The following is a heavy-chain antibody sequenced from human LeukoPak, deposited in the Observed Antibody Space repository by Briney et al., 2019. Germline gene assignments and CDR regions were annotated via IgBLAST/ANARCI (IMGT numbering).Heavy chain of an antibody. D-gene: IGHD5-12*01. J-gene: IGHJ3*02. CDR3: AKDVDIVATIDAFDI. Sequence: PGGSLRLSCVASGFTFSSSGIHWVRQAPGKGPDWLAFIHYDGSDKYYADSVKGRFTISRDNAKNSLYLQMNSLRAEDTAVYYCAKDVDIVATIDAFDIWGQGTMVTVSS. CDR2: IHYDGSDK. CDR1: GFTFSSSG. V-gene: IGHV3-30*02.